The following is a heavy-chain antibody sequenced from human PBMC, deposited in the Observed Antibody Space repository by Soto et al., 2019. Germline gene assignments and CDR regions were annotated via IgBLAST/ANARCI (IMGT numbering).Heavy chain of an antibody. V-gene: IGHV1-2*04. J-gene: IGHJ4*02. CDR3: ARGSEDDYGDYRFDY. D-gene: IGHD4-17*01. CDR2: INPNSGGT. CDR1: GYSITGYY. Sequence: GASVRVSCQAAGYSITGYYMHWVRQAPGQGLEWMGWINPNSGGTNYAQKFQGWVTMTRDTSISTAYMELSRLRSDDTAVYYCARGSEDDYGDYRFDYWGQGTLVTVSS.